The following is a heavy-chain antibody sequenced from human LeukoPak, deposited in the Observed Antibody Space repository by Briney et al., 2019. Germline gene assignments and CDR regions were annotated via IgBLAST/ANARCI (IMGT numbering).Heavy chain of an antibody. J-gene: IGHJ4*02. CDR2: ISGSGGST. CDR3: AKDLHYYDSSGYYYEGY. V-gene: IGHV3-23*01. Sequence: PGGSLRLSCAASGFTFSSYAMSWVRQASGKGLEWVSGISGSGGSTYYADPVKGRFTISRDNSKNTLYLQMNSLRAEDTAVYYCAKDLHYYDSSGYYYEGYWGQGTLVSVSS. CDR1: GFTFSSYA. D-gene: IGHD3-22*01.